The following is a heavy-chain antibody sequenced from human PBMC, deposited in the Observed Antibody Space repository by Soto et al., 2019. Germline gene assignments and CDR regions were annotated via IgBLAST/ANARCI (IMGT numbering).Heavy chain of an antibody. CDR2: IYYSGST. CDR3: AGEYCSSTSCYQNWFDP. CDR1: GGSISSYY. J-gene: IGHJ5*02. V-gene: IGHV4-59*01. Sequence: SETLSLTCTVSGGSISSYYWSWIRQPPGKGLEWIGYIYYSGSTNYNPSLKSRVTISVDTSKNQFSLKLSSVTAADTAVYYCAGEYCSSTSCYQNWFDPWGQGTLVTVSS. D-gene: IGHD2-2*01.